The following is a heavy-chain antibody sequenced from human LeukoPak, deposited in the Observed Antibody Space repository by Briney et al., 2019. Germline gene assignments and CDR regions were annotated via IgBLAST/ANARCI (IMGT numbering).Heavy chain of an antibody. CDR1: GFTFDDYG. J-gene: IGHJ4*02. CDR2: INWNGGST. D-gene: IGHD5-12*01. V-gene: IGHV3-20*04. Sequence: PGGSLRLSCAASGFTFDDYGMSWVRQAPGKGREWVSGINWNGGSTGYADSVKGRFTISRDNAKNSLYLQMNSLRAEDTALYYCARASYSGYDFDYWGQGTLVTISS. CDR3: ARASYSGYDFDY.